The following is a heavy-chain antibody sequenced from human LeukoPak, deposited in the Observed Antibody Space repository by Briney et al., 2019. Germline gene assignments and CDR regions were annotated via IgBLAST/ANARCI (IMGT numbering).Heavy chain of an antibody. CDR2: ISSFSSTI. Sequence: PGGSLRLSCAASGFTFSSYEMNWVRQAPGKGLEWVSYISSFSSTIYYADSVMGRFTISRDNAKNSLYLQMNSLRAEDTAVYYCARDHSSGWGYDYWGQGTLVTVSS. V-gene: IGHV3-48*03. CDR1: GFTFSSYE. D-gene: IGHD6-19*01. J-gene: IGHJ4*02. CDR3: ARDHSSGWGYDY.